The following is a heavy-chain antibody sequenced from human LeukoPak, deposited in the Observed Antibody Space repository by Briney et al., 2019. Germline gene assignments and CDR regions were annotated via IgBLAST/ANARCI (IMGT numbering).Heavy chain of an antibody. CDR2: ISGSGGST. CDR3: AKDEGDYYGSGSYDD. D-gene: IGHD3-10*01. J-gene: IGHJ4*02. CDR1: GFTFSSYA. V-gene: IGHV3-23*01. Sequence: PGGSLRLSCAASGFTFSSYAMIWVRQAPGKGLEWVSAISGSGGSTYYADSVKGRFTISRDNSKNTLYLQMNSLRAEDTAVYYCAKDEGDYYGSGSYDDWGQGTLVTVSS.